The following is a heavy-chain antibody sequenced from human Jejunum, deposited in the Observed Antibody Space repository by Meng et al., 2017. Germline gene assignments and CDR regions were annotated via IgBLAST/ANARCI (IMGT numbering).Heavy chain of an antibody. CDR3: TRGTDRAKSGDY. V-gene: IGHV4-34*01. J-gene: IGHJ4*02. Sequence: HVPLQQWGAGLLKPSETLSLTCAVYGGSSGFYLSWIRQPPGKGLEWIGEIHPSGSTDYNPSLKSRLTISLDTSKNQFSLSLNSATAADTGIYYCTRGTDRAKSGDYWGQGTLVTVSS. CDR1: GGSSGFY. CDR2: IHPSGST. D-gene: IGHD1-14*01.